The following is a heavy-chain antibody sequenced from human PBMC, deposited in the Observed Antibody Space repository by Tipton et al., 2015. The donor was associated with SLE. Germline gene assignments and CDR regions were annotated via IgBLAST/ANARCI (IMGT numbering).Heavy chain of an antibody. CDR3: ARRGGYRSSSWCFGL. D-gene: IGHD3-16*02. J-gene: IGHJ2*01. V-gene: IGHV4-4*09. Sequence: TLSLTCTVSGGSINSYYWSWIRQPPGKGLEWIGYISTDGDSNSHPSLKSRVTMSTDTSENQFSLRLTSVTGADTAVYYCARRGGYRSSSWCFGLWGLGPLVTVSS. CDR2: ISTDGDS. CDR1: GGSINSYY.